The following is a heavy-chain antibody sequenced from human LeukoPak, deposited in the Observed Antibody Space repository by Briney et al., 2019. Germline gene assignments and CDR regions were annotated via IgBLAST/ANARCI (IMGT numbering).Heavy chain of an antibody. Sequence: GGSLRLSCAASGFTFGSYWMNWVRQVPGKGLEWVANIKEDGSEKYYVDSVKGRFTISRDNAKNSLYLQMNSLRAEDTAVYYCARWGYYGDYDGGMDYWGQGTLVTVSS. D-gene: IGHD4-17*01. V-gene: IGHV3-7*01. CDR2: IKEDGSEK. CDR3: ARWGYYGDYDGGMDY. CDR1: GFTFGSYW. J-gene: IGHJ4*02.